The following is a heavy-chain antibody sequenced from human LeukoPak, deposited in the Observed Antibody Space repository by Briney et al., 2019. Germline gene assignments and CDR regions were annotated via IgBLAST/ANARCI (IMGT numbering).Heavy chain of an antibody. D-gene: IGHD2-2*02. V-gene: IGHV3-23*01. CDR3: AKDMVDVVVPAAKPGECDY. J-gene: IGHJ4*02. CDR1: GVTFSSYA. CDR2: IRGSGGST. Sequence: GGALRLSCAASGVTFSSYAMSWVRHAPGKGLERVSAIRGSGGSTYYADSVKGRFTISRDNSKNTLYLQMNSLRAEDTAVYYCAKDMVDVVVPAAKPGECDYWGQGTLVTVSS.